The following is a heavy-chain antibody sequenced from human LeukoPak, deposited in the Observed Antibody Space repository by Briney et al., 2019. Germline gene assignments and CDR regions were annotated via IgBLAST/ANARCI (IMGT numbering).Heavy chain of an antibody. CDR3: ARARYCSSTNCYKDY. D-gene: IGHD2-2*02. CDR1: EFIFSSYS. Sequence: PGGSLRLSCVASEFIFSSYSMNWVRQAPGKGLEWVANIKQDGSEKYYVDSVKGRFTISRDNAKNSLYLQMDSLRAEDTAVYYCARARYCSSTNCYKDYWGQGTLVTVSS. CDR2: IKQDGSEK. J-gene: IGHJ4*02. V-gene: IGHV3-7*01.